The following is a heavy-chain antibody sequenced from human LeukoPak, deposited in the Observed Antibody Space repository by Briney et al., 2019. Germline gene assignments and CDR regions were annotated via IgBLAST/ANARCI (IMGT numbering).Heavy chain of an antibody. D-gene: IGHD3-10*01. CDR3: ARLWFGNYYYYYYMDV. CDR2: ISAYNGNT. V-gene: IGHV1-18*04. J-gene: IGHJ6*03. Sequence: ASVKVSCKSSGYTFTDYYVHWVRQAAGQGLEWMGWISAYNGNTNYAQKLQGRVTMTTDTSTSTAYMELRSLRSDDTAVYYCARLWFGNYYYYYYMDVWGKGTTVTVSS. CDR1: GYTFTDYY.